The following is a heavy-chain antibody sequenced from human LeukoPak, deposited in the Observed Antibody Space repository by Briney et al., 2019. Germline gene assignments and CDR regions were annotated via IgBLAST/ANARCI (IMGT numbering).Heavy chain of an antibody. CDR2: ISGSGGST. V-gene: IGHV3-23*01. D-gene: IGHD6-19*01. CDR1: GFTFSSYA. CDR3: AKSGESGAVAGLLDY. Sequence: GGCLRLSCAASGFTFSSYAMSWVRQAPGKGLEWVSAISGSGGSTYYADSVKGRFTISRDNSKNTLYLQMNSLRAEDTAVYYCAKSGESGAVAGLLDYWGQGTLVTVSS. J-gene: IGHJ4*02.